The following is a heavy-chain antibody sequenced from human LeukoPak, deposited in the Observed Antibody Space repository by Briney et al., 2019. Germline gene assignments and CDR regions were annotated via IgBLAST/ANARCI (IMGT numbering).Heavy chain of an antibody. V-gene: IGHV3-15*01. J-gene: IGHJ4*02. D-gene: IGHD6-13*01. CDR3: TTDHGKQQLFRHFDY. Sequence: GGSLRLSCAASGFTFSNAWMSWVRQAPGKGLEWVGRIKSKTDGGTTDYAAPVKGRFTISRDDSKNTLYLQMNSLKTEDTAVYYCTTDHGKQQLFRHFDYWGQGTLVTVSS. CDR1: GFTFSNAW. CDR2: IKSKTDGGTT.